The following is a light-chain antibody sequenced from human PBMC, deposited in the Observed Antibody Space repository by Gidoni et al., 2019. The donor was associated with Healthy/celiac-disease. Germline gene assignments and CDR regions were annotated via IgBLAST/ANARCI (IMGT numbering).Light chain of an antibody. CDR2: DVS. Sequence: QSALTQPASVSGSPGQSLTISCTGTSSDVGGYHYVSWYQQHPGKAPKLMIYDVSNRPSGVSNRFSGSKSGNTDSLTISGRQAEDEADYYCSSYTSSSSVVFGGGTKLTVL. J-gene: IGLJ2*01. CDR1: SSDVGGYHY. CDR3: SSYTSSSSVV. V-gene: IGLV2-14*01.